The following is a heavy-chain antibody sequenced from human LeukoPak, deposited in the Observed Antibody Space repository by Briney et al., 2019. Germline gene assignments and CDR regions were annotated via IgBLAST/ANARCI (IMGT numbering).Heavy chain of an antibody. D-gene: IGHD3-10*01. CDR1: GFTFSSYA. V-gene: IGHV3-21*01. CDR3: VGPDSQFDC. CDR2: ISSNNLHI. J-gene: IGHJ4*02. Sequence: GGSLRLSCAASGFTFSSYAMSWVRQAPGKGLEWVSSISSNNLHIFYADSVKGRFTISRDNAKNSLYLQMNNLRAEDTAVYYCVGPDSQFDCWGQGTLVTVSS.